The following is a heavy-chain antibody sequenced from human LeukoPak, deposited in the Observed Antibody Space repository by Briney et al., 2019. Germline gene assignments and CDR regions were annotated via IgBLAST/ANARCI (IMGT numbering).Heavy chain of an antibody. V-gene: IGHV3-66*01. D-gene: IGHD6-6*01. CDR3: AGGAARPNYYYYYGMDV. CDR2: IYSGGST. J-gene: IGHJ6*02. Sequence: GGSLRLSCAASGFTVSSNYMSWVRQAPGKGLEWVSVIYSGGSTYYADSVKGRFTISRDNSKNTLYLQMNSLRAEDTAVYYCAGGAARPNYYYYYGMDVWGQGTTVTVSS. CDR1: GFTVSSNY.